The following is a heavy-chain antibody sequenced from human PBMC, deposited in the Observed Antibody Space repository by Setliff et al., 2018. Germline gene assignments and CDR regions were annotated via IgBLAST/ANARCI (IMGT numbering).Heavy chain of an antibody. D-gene: IGHD3-3*01. V-gene: IGHV4-61*10. J-gene: IGHJ6*02. Sequence: PSETLSLTCTVSGGSISSGSYYWSWIRQPAGKGLEWVGYIQKSGGTNYNPALKSRVTISVDTSTNQFSLKLRSVTAADTAVYYCARLSWNGLRYYGLDVWGQGTTVTVSS. CDR3: ARLSWNGLRYYGLDV. CDR1: GGSISSGSYY. CDR2: IQKSGGT.